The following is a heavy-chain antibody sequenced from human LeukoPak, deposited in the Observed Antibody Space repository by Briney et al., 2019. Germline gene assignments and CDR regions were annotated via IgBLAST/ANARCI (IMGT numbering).Heavy chain of an antibody. CDR2: VRYDGSVK. V-gene: IGHV3-30*02. Sequence: GGSLRLSCAASGFTFSNYGMHWVRQAPGKGLEWVAFVRYDGSVKSYADSVKARFTISRDNSKNTLYVQMNSLRAEDTAVYYCARGPSGYHNTGGQGTLVTVSS. CDR1: GFTFSNYG. CDR3: ARGPSGYHNT. D-gene: IGHD5-12*01. J-gene: IGHJ4*02.